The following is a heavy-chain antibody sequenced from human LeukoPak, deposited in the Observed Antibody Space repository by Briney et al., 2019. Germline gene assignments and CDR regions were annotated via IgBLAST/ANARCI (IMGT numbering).Heavy chain of an antibody. CDR1: GTSFSGYY. Sequence: SETLSLTCAVYGTSFSGYYWSWVRQSPRRGLEWIGEIFHSGTTYYNPSLKSRVNLSVDTSRSQFSLELRSVTSADTAVYYCARHARVATHTNHMDYWGQGALVTVST. D-gene: IGHD4-23*01. V-gene: IGHV4-34*12. CDR3: ARHARVATHTNHMDY. J-gene: IGHJ4*02. CDR2: IFHSGTT.